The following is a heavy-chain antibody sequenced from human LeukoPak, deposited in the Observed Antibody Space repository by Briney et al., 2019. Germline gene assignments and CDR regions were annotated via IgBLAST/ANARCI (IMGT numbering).Heavy chain of an antibody. CDR3: ARLQGVSTFDY. J-gene: IGHJ4*02. CDR2: IWYDGSKK. V-gene: IGHV3-33*01. D-gene: IGHD5/OR15-5a*01. Sequence: PGTRLTLSCAASGFTFSSNGMQWVRQAPGKWLEWVALIWYDGSKKYYAASVKGRFTISRDNSENTLYLQLNSLRAEATAIYYCARLQGVSTFDYWGQGTLVTVSS. CDR1: GFTFSSNG.